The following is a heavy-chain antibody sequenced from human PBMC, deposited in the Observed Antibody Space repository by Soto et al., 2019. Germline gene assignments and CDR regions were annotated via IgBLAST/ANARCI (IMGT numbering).Heavy chain of an antibody. CDR1: GFTFDDYA. CDR3: AKDRGGSTDPLPDAFDM. Sequence: SLRLSCAASGFTFDDYAMHWVRQAPGKGLEGGSGISWNSGSIGYADPAKGRFTISRDNAENSLYLQMNSLRAEDTALYYCAKDRGGSTDPLPDAFDMWGQGTLVTVPS. CDR2: ISWNSGSI. D-gene: IGHD2-15*01. V-gene: IGHV3-9*01. J-gene: IGHJ3*02.